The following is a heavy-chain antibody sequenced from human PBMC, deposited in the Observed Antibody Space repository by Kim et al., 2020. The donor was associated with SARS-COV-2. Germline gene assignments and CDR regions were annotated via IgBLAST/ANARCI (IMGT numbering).Heavy chain of an antibody. V-gene: IGHV4-34*01. CDR3: ARGMGVVIGYYYYGMDV. J-gene: IGHJ6*02. Sequence: LKSRITISVATSKNQFSLKVSSVAAADTAVYYCARGMGVVIGYYYYGMDVWGQGTTVTVSS. D-gene: IGHD2-21*01.